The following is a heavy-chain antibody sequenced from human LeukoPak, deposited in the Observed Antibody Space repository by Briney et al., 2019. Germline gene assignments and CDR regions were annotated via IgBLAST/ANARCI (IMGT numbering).Heavy chain of an antibody. V-gene: IGHV4-30-2*01. CDR2: IYHSGST. CDR3: ASYGSGSYPFDY. Sequence: SETLSLTCAVSGGSISSGGYSWSWIRQPPGKGLEWIGYIYHSGSTYYNPSLKSRVTISVDRSKNQFPLKLSSVTAADTAVYYCASYGSGSYPFDYWGQGTLVTVSS. CDR1: GGSISSGGYS. J-gene: IGHJ4*02. D-gene: IGHD3-10*01.